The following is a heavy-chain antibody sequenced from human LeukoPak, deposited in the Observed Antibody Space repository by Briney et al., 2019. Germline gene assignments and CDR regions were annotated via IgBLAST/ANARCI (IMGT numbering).Heavy chain of an antibody. J-gene: IGHJ3*02. CDR1: GCTYSRYW. D-gene: IGHD1-26*01. V-gene: IGHV3-74*01. CDR3: ARGTGYSVFDI. CDR2: INSDGSST. Sequence: GWSLRLSCAASGCTYSRYWIHWVRQAPGKGLVWVSRINSDGSSTSYADSVKGRFTISRDNAKNTLYLQMNSLRAEDTAVYYCARGTGYSVFDIWGQGTMVTVSS.